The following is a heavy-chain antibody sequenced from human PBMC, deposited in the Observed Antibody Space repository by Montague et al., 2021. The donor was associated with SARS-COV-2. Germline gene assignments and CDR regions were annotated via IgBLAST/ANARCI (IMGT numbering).Heavy chain of an antibody. V-gene: IGHV4-39*01. CDR3: ARFPTSYYYDSKAAPATPDAFDI. CDR1: GGSISSSSYY. CDR2: IYYSEST. Sequence: SETLSLTCTVSGGSISSSSYYWGWIRQPPGKGLEWIGSIYYSESTYYNPSLKSRVTISVDTSKNQFSLKLSPVTAADTAVYYCARFPTSYYYDSKAAPATPDAFDIWGQGTMVTVSS. J-gene: IGHJ3*02. D-gene: IGHD3-22*01.